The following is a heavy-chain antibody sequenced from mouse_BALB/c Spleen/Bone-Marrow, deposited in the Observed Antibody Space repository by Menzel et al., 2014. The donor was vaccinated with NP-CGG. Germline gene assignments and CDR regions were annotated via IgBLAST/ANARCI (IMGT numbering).Heavy chain of an antibody. Sequence: QVQLKESGAELMKPGASVKISCKTTGYTFSGYWIEWVKQRPGHGLEWIGEILPGSTSTNYNEKFKDKATFTADTPSNTAYIQLSSLTSEDSAVYYCARDGYSSLAMDYWGQGTSVTVSS. D-gene: IGHD2-3*01. CDR2: ILPGSTST. V-gene: IGHV1-9*01. CDR1: GYTFSGYW. CDR3: ARDGYSSLAMDY. J-gene: IGHJ4*01.